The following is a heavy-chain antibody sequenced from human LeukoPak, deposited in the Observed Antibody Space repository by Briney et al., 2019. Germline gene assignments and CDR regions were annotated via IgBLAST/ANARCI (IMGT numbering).Heavy chain of an antibody. J-gene: IGHJ6*03. CDR1: GGSTSSYY. CDR3: ARRVDYYYYYYMDV. Sequence: PSETLSLTCTVSGGSTSSYYWSWIRQPPGKGLESIGYIYYSGSTNYNPSLKSRVTVSVDTSKNQFSLKLSSVTAADTAVYYCARRVDYYYYYYMDVWGRGTTVTVSS. CDR2: IYYSGST. V-gene: IGHV4-59*01.